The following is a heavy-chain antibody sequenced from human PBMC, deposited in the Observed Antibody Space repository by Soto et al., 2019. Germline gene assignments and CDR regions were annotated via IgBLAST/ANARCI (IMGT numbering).Heavy chain of an antibody. CDR3: ARDLGGHDPKPDY. CDR1: GGTFSSYT. Sequence: QVQLVQSGAEVKKPGSSVKVSCKASGGTFSSYTISGVGQAPGQGLEGMGRIIPILGIANYAQKFQGRVTITADKSTSTAYMELSSLRSEDTAVYYCARDLGGHDPKPDYWGQGTLVTVSS. J-gene: IGHJ4*02. V-gene: IGHV1-69*08. D-gene: IGHD5-12*01. CDR2: IIPILGIA.